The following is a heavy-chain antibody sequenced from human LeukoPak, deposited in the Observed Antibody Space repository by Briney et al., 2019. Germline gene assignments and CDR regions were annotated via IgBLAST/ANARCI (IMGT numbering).Heavy chain of an antibody. V-gene: IGHV3-74*01. D-gene: IGHD3-22*01. J-gene: IGHJ4*02. CDR2: INSDGSST. CDR1: GFTFSSYW. CDR3: ASEYYYDSSGYSAFDY. Sequence: HPGGSLRLSCAASGFTFSSYWMHWVRQAPGKGLVWVSRINSDGSSTSYADSVKGRFTISRDNAKNTLYLQMNSLRAEDTAVYYCASEYYYDSSGYSAFDYWGQGTLVTVSS.